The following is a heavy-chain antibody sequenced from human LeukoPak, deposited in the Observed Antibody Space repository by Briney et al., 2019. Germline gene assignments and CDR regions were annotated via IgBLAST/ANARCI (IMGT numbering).Heavy chain of an antibody. CDR3: ARLVGANN. D-gene: IGHD1-26*01. CDR1: GFSVSSNY. J-gene: IGHJ4*02. V-gene: IGHV3-72*01. Sequence: GGSLRLSCAASGFSVSSNYMSWVRQAPGKGLEWVGRIRKKANSYTTEYAASVKGRFTISRDDSQNSLYLQMNSLTAEDTAVYYCARLVGANNWGQGTLVIVSS. CDR2: IRKKANSYTT.